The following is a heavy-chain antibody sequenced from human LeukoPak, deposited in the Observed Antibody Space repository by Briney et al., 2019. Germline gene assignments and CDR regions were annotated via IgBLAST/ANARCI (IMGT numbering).Heavy chain of an antibody. CDR2: IRSSGTVI. D-gene: IGHD2-21*02. J-gene: IGHJ4*02. CDR3: ARIGDSVGP. Sequence: GGSLGLSCAASGFTFSSYEMNWVRQAPGKGLGWVSNIRSSGTVIYYADSVKGRFTISRDNAKNSLYLQMKSLRAEDTAIYYCARIGDSVGPWGQGTQVTVSS. V-gene: IGHV3-48*03. CDR1: GFTFSSYE.